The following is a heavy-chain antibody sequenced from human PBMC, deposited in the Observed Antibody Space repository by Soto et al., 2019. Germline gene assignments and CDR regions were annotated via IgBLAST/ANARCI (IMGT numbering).Heavy chain of an antibody. Sequence: ASVKVSCKASEDTFRNYAISWVRQAPGQGLEWMGWMNPNSGNTGYAQKFQGRVTMTRNTSISTAYMELSSLRSEDTAVYYCARGTTLYGDYGYWGQGTLVTVSS. CDR2: MNPNSGNT. D-gene: IGHD4-17*01. CDR3: ARGTTLYGDYGY. J-gene: IGHJ4*02. CDR1: EDTFRNYA. V-gene: IGHV1-8*01.